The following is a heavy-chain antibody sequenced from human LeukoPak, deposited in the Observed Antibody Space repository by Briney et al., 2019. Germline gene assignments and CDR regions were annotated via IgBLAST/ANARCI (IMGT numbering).Heavy chain of an antibody. Sequence: PGGSLRLSCAASGFTLSSYAMSWVRQAPGKGLEWVSAISDTGNTYHADSVKGRFTISRDSSKNTLFLQMNRLRPEDAAVYYCAKSREDTAMVIADSLAYWGQGTLVTVSS. CDR1: GFTLSSYA. J-gene: IGHJ4*02. D-gene: IGHD5-18*01. CDR3: AKSREDTAMVIADSLAY. CDR2: ISDTGNT. V-gene: IGHV3-23*01.